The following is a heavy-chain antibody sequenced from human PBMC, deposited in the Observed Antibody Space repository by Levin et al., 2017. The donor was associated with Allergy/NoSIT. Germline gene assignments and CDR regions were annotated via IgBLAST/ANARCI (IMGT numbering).Heavy chain of an antibody. CDR1: GFTFSSYS. J-gene: IGHJ3*02. V-gene: IGHV3-21*01. D-gene: IGHD3-22*01. Sequence: GGSLRLSCAASGFTFSSYSMNWVRQAPGKGLEWVSSISSSSSYIYYADSVKGRFTISRDNAKNSLYLQMNSLRAEDTAVYYCARGLSSGYYYDAFDIWGQGTMVTVSS. CDR2: ISSSSSYI. CDR3: ARGLSSGYYYDAFDI.